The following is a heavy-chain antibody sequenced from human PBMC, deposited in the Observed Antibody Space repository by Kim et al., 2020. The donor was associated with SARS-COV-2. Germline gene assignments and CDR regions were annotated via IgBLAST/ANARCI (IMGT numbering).Heavy chain of an antibody. J-gene: IGHJ2*01. D-gene: IGHD5-12*01. Sequence: GGSLRLSCAASGFTFSSYAMSWVRQAPGKGLEWVSAISGSGGSTYYADSVKGRFTISRDNSKNTLYLQMNSLRAEDTAVYYCAKAHAGEGWLQWEVPEYNWYFDLWGRGTLVTVSS. CDR1: GFTFSSYA. CDR3: AKAHAGEGWLQWEVPEYNWYFDL. V-gene: IGHV3-23*01. CDR2: ISGSGGST.